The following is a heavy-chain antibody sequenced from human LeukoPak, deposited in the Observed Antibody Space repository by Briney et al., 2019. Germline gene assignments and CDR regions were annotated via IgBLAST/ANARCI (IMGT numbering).Heavy chain of an antibody. CDR3: ARDHYDILTGYSSYYYYGMDV. J-gene: IGHJ6*02. D-gene: IGHD3-9*01. V-gene: IGHV1-18*04. CDR2: ISAYNGNT. CDR1: GYTFTGYY. Sequence: GASVKVSCKASGYTFTGYYMHWVRQAPGQGLEWMGWISAYNGNTNYAQKLQGRVTMTTDTSTSTAYMELRSLRSDDTAVYYCARDHYDILTGYSSYYYYGMDVWGQGTTVTVSS.